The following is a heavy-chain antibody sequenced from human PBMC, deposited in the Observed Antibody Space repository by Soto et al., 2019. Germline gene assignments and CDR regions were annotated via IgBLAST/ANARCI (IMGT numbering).Heavy chain of an antibody. Sequence: SDTLSLTCSVSGASISHFYWSWIRQSPGRGLEWIGYISFSGSVNYNPSLKSRVTMTIDTSASQFSLNLTSVTAADTGVYYCAKIAYDSSGFLQIYFDSWGQGTLVTVSS. CDR1: GASISHFY. CDR2: ISFSGSV. V-gene: IGHV4-59*01. J-gene: IGHJ4*02. D-gene: IGHD3-22*01. CDR3: AKIAYDSSGFLQIYFDS.